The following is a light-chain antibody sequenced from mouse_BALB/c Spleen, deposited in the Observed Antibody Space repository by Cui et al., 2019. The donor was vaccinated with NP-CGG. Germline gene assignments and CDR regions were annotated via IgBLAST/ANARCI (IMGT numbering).Light chain of an antibody. Sequence: QAVGTQEPALNTSPGETVTLTCRSSTGAVTTSNYANWVQEKPDHLFTGLIGGTNNRAPGVPARFSGSLIGDKAALTITGAQTEDEAIYFCALWYSNHWVFGGGTKLTVL. CDR3: ALWYSNHWV. CDR1: TGAVTTSNY. CDR2: GTN. J-gene: IGLJ1*01. V-gene: IGLV1*01.